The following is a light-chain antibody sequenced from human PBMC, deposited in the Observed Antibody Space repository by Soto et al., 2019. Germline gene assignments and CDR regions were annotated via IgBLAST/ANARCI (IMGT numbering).Light chain of an antibody. V-gene: IGLV1-40*01. Sequence: QSVLTQPPSVSGAPGQRVTISCTGSGSNIGADYAVHWYQQLPGTVPKLLIYDNSNRPSGVPDRFSGSKSGNTASLTISGLLAEDEADYYCSSYTGNNSLVFGTGTKLTVL. CDR1: GSNIGADYA. J-gene: IGLJ1*01. CDR2: DNS. CDR3: SSYTGNNSLV.